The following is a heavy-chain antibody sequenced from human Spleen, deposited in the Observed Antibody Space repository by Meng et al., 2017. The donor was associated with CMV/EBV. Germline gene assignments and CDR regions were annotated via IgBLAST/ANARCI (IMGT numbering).Heavy chain of an antibody. J-gene: IGHJ4*02. Sequence: FTFSNYAMNWVSQAPGKGMEWVSVISGSGGFTYYADSVKGRFTISRDKSKNTMNLQLTNLRAEDTAVYYCAKGYDSSGYYYSHFDNWGQGILVTVSS. CDR3: AKGYDSSGYYYSHFDN. V-gene: IGHV3-23*01. CDR1: FTFSNYA. CDR2: ISGSGGFT. D-gene: IGHD3-22*01.